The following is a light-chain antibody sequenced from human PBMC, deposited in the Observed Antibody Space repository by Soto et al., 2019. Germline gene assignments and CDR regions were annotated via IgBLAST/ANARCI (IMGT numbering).Light chain of an antibody. V-gene: IGKV3-20*01. CDR1: QSVSSNY. Sequence: EIVLTQSPGTLALAAGERATLSCRASQSVSSNYLAWYQQKPGHAPRLLIYGASTRATGIPDRLSGSGSGTDFTLTISRLEPEDSAVYYCQEYGSSRTFGQGTKVDIK. CDR2: GAS. J-gene: IGKJ1*01. CDR3: QEYGSSRT.